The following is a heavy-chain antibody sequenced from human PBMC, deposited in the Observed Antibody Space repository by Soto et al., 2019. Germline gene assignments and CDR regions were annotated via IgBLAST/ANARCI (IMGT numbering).Heavy chain of an antibody. CDR2: INSDGSST. J-gene: IGHJ4*02. V-gene: IGHV3-74*01. D-gene: IGHD3-3*01. CDR3: AREDVLRFLEWSSDFDY. Sequence: GGSLRLSCAASGFTFSSYWMHWVRQAPGKGLVWVSRINSDGSSTSYADSVKGRFTISRDNAKNTLYLQMNSLRAEDTAVYYCAREDVLRFLEWSSDFDYWGQGTLVTVSS. CDR1: GFTFSSYW.